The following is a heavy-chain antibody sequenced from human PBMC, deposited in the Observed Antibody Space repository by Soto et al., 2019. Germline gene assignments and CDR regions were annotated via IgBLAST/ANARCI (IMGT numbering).Heavy chain of an antibody. V-gene: IGHV4-30-4*01. CDR3: ARDSATSWQPTYYFDY. CDR2: IYYSGST. Sequence: SETLSLTYTVSGGSISSGDYYWSWIRQPPGKGLEWIGYIYYSGSTYYNPSLKSRVTISVDTSKNQFSLKLSSVTAADTAVYYCARDSATSWQPTYYFDYWGQGTLVTVSS. J-gene: IGHJ4*02. CDR1: GGSISSGDYY. D-gene: IGHD6-13*01.